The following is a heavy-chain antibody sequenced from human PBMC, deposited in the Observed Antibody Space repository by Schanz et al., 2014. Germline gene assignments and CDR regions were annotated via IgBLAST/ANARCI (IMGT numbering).Heavy chain of an antibody. V-gene: IGHV3-33*03. CDR3: AKVAPAATYLDS. CDR1: GLNFDYYG. CDR2: IGDDGADK. J-gene: IGHJ4*02. D-gene: IGHD2-2*01. Sequence: QVQLVESGGGVVQPGRSLRLSCATSGLNFDYYGMNWVRQAPGKGLEWVANIGDDGADKYYLDSVRGRFTISRDNTKNSLFLQMNSLSAEDTAVYYCAKVAPAATYLDSWGLGTLXTVSS.